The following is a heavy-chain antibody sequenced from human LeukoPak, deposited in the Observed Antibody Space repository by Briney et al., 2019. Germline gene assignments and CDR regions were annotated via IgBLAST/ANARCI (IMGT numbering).Heavy chain of an antibody. CDR3: AKDSSSFELDY. Sequence: PGRSLRLSCAASGFTFGSYGMHWVRQAPGKGLEWVAVISYDGSNKYYADSVKGRFTISRDNSKNTLYLQMNSLRAEDTAVYYCAKDSSSFELDYWGQGTLVTVSS. J-gene: IGHJ4*02. D-gene: IGHD6-6*01. V-gene: IGHV3-30*18. CDR1: GFTFGSYG. CDR2: ISYDGSNK.